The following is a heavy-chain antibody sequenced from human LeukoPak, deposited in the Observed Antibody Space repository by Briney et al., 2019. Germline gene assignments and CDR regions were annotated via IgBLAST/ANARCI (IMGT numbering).Heavy chain of an antibody. CDR3: ATTGNFYDMDV. CDR1: GFAFFSTS. V-gene: IGHV3-48*04. CDR2: SSTVTGNI. Sequence: GGSLRLSCAASGFAFFSTSIHWVRQAPGKGLEWLSYSSTVTGNIYYADSVKGRFTISRDNAKSSLNLQMSSPRAEDTAVYFCATTGNFYDMDVWGKGTTVTVSS. D-gene: IGHD1-1*01. J-gene: IGHJ6*03.